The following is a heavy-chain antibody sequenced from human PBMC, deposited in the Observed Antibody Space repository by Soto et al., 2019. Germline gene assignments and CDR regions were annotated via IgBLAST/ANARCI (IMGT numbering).Heavy chain of an antibody. CDR1: GYTFTSYA. V-gene: IGHV1-3*01. CDR3: ATRAPITISGVVYYYYYGMDV. CDR2: INAGNGNT. Sequence: ASVKVSCKASGYTFTSYAMHWVRQAPGQRLEWMGWINAGNGNTKYSQKFQGRVTITEDTSTDTAYMELSSLRSEDTAVYYCATRAPITISGVVYYYYYGMDVWGQGTTVTVSS. J-gene: IGHJ6*02. D-gene: IGHD3-3*01.